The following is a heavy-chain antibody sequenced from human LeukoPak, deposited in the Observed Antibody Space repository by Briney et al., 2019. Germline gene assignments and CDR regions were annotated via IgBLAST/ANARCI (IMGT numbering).Heavy chain of an antibody. CDR2: ISGSGGST. J-gene: IGHJ3*02. CDR1: GFTFSSYA. CDR3: ARGVSRIAAFDI. Sequence: GGSLRLSCAASGFTFSSYAMSWVRQAPGKGLEWVSAISGSGGSTYYADSVKGRFTLSRDNSKNTLYLQMNSLRADDTAVYYCARGVSRIAAFDIWGQGTMVTVSS. D-gene: IGHD6-6*01. V-gene: IGHV3-23*01.